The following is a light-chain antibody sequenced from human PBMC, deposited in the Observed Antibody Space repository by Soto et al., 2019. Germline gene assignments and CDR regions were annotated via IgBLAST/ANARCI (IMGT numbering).Light chain of an antibody. CDR1: QTISIW. CDR3: QQYETFSGT. V-gene: IGKV1-5*03. CDR2: KAS. Sequence: DIQMTQSPSTLSGSVGDRGTITCRASQTISIWLACYQQKPGKAPMLLIYKASTLKSGVPSRFSGSGSGTEFTLTISSLQPDDFATYYCQQYETFSGTFGPGTKVDIK. J-gene: IGKJ1*01.